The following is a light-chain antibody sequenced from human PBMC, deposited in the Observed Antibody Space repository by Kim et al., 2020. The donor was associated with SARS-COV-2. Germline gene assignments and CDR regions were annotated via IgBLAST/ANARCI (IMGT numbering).Light chain of an antibody. CDR1: QSVTSN. CDR2: GAS. Sequence: SPGERATHSCRASQSVTSNLAWYQQTPGQAPRLLVYGASTRATGVPTRFSGSGSGTEFTLTISSLQSEDFAIYYCLQYNNWPPLTFGGGTRVEIK. J-gene: IGKJ4*01. V-gene: IGKV3-15*01. CDR3: LQYNNWPPLT.